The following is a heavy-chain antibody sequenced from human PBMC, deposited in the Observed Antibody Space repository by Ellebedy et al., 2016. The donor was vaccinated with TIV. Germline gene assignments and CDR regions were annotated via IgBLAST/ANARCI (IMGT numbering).Heavy chain of an antibody. D-gene: IGHD5-18*01. V-gene: IGHV4-39*01. CDR3: ARHRTYSQLDAFDI. Sequence: SETLSLTCTVSGGSVGSYTYYWGWVRQPPGKGLEWIGSLYYTGSTYYIPSLKGRVTISVDTSNNQFSLKLYSVTAADTAVYFCARHRTYSQLDAFDIWGQGTKVTVSS. CDR2: LYYTGST. J-gene: IGHJ3*02. CDR1: GGSVGSYTYY.